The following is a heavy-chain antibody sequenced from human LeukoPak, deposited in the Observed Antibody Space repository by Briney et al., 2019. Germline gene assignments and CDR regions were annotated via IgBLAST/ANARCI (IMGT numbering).Heavy chain of an antibody. D-gene: IGHD2-21*01. CDR2: ISSDGSNK. CDR3: ARAAGTAHIYYYYGMDV. J-gene: IGHJ6*02. V-gene: IGHV3-30-3*01. CDR1: GFTFSTYA. Sequence: GGSLRLSCAASGFTFSTYAMHWVRQAPGKGLEWVAVISSDGSNKYYADSVKGRFTMSRDNSKNTLFLQMNSLRPEDTAVYYCARAAGTAHIYYYYGMDVWGQGTTVTVSS.